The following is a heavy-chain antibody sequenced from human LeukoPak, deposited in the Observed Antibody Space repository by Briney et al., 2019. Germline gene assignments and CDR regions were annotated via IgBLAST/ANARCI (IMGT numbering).Heavy chain of an antibody. CDR2: IYHSGST. D-gene: IGHD3-10*01. J-gene: IGHJ3*02. V-gene: IGHV4-38-2*01. Sequence: SETLSLTCAVSGYSISSGYYWGWIRQPPGKGLEWIGSIYHSGSTYYNPSLKSRVTISVDTSKNQFSLKLSSVTAADTAVYYCARSLWFGEYDASDIWGQGTMVTVSS. CDR1: GYSISSGYY. CDR3: ARSLWFGEYDASDI.